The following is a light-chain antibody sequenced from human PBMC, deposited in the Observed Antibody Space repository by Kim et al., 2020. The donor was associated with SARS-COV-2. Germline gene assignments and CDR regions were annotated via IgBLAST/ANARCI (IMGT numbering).Light chain of an antibody. CDR1: SSDVGGYNY. CDR3: TSYRISGYG. Sequence: QSALTQPASVSGSPGQSITISCTGTSSDVGGYNYVSWYQQYPGKAPKLIIYDVFKRPSGVSNRFSGSKSGNTASLTISGLQAEDEAAYYCTSYRISGYGFGTGPKVTVL. CDR2: DVF. V-gene: IGLV2-14*03. J-gene: IGLJ1*01.